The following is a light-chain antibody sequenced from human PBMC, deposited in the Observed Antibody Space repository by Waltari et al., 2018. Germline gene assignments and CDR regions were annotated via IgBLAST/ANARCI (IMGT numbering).Light chain of an antibody. Sequence: EIVLPQSPDTLSFSPGERATLSCRASQSISKYLPWYQQNPGHAPRILIYHASSRSTGIPDRFSGSGSGTDFSLTINILETEDFAVYYCQHYVSLPATFGQGTKLEIK. V-gene: IGKV3-20*01. CDR3: QHYVSLPAT. CDR1: QSISKY. CDR2: HAS. J-gene: IGKJ1*01.